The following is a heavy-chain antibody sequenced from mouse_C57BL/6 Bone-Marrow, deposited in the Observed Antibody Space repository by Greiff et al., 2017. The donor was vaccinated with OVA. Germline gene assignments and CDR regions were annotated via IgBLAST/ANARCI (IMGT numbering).Heavy chain of an antibody. D-gene: IGHD2-3*01. V-gene: IGHV1-15*01. J-gene: IGHJ1*03. CDR1: GYTFTDYE. Sequence: QVQLQQSGAELVRPGASVTLSCKASGYTFTDYEMHWVKQTPVHGLEWIGAIDPETGGTAYNQKFKGKAILTADKSSSTAYMELRSLTSEYSAVYYCTRVDGYYLWWYFDVWGTGTTVTVSS. CDR3: TRVDGYYLWWYFDV. CDR2: IDPETGGT.